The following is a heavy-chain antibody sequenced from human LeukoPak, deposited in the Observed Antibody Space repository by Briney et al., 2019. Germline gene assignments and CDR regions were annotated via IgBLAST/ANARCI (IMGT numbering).Heavy chain of an antibody. CDR2: IYHSGST. V-gene: IGHV4-4*02. D-gene: IGHD2-21*02. CDR1: GGSISSSNW. J-gene: IGHJ6*02. CDR3: ARVLVVVTATNYYYYGMDV. Sequence: SETLSLTCAVSGGSISSSNWWSWVRQPPGKGLEWIGEIYHSGSTNYNPSLKSRVTISVDKSKNQFSLKLSSVTAADTAVYYCARVLVVVTATNYYYYGMDVWGQGTTVTVSS.